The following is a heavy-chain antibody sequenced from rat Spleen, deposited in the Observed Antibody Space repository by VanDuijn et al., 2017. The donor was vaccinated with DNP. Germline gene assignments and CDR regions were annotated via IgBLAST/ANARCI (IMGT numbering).Heavy chain of an antibody. CDR2: ITASSGTT. D-gene: IGHD1-5*01. Sequence: EVQLVESGGGLVQPGRSLKLSCAASGFTFSNFGMAWVRQAPKKGLEWVATITASSGTTYYRDSVKGRFIIFRDDAKNTQYLQMDSLRSEDTATYYCARDSIGTYYYALDGWGQGTSVTVSS. V-gene: IGHV5S13*01. J-gene: IGHJ4*01. CDR1: GFTFSNFG. CDR3: ARDSIGTYYYALDG.